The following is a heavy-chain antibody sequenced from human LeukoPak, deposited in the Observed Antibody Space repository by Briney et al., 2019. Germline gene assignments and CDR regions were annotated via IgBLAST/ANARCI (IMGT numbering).Heavy chain of an antibody. CDR2: IIPIFGTA. CDR1: GGTFSSYA. V-gene: IGHV1-69*01. CDR3: VLNSRMVRDDAFDI. J-gene: IGHJ3*02. D-gene: IGHD3-10*01. Sequence: ASVKVSCKASGGTFSSYAISWVRQAPGHGLEWMGGIIPIFGTANYAQKFQGRVTITADESTSTAYMELSSLRSEDTAVYYCVLNSRMVRDDAFDIWGQGTMVTVSS.